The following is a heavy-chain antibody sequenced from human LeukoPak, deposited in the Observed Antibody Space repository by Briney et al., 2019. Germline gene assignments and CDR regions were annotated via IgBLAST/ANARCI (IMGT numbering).Heavy chain of an antibody. CDR1: VFSFSSYW. CDR2: ISGSVGST. Sequence: GGSLRLSRAPSVFSFSSYWIKWVRQAPGTRREWVSAISGSVGSTYYADSVKGQFTSSRDSSKTTLYLQMNSRRADDTAVYYCARDIGYAWFDPWGQGTLVTVSS. D-gene: IGHD2-15*01. J-gene: IGHJ5*02. CDR3: ARDIGYAWFDP. V-gene: IGHV3-23*01.